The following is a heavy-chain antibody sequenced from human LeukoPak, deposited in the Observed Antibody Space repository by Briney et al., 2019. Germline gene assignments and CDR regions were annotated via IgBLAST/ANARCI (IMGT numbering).Heavy chain of an antibody. CDR1: GGSISSYY. D-gene: IGHD6-19*01. V-gene: IGHV4-59*01. Sequence: SETLSLTCTVSGGSISSYYWSWIRQPPGKGLEWIGYIYSSGSTDYNPSLKSRVTISEDTSKNQFSLKLSSVTAADTAVYYCARLHRNNNGWCAFDPWGQGTPVTVSS. J-gene: IGHJ5*02. CDR3: ARLHRNNNGWCAFDP. CDR2: IYSSGST.